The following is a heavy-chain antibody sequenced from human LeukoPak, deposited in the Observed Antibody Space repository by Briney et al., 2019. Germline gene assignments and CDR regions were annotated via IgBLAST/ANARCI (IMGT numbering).Heavy chain of an antibody. CDR3: AKEAVRGVIYY. CDR2: ITSSSTYI. CDR1: GFTFSSYE. V-gene: IGHV3-21*04. Sequence: GGSLRLSCAASGFTFSSYEMNWVRQAPGKGLEWVSSITSSSTYIYYADSVKGRFTISRDNAKNSLYLQMNSLRAEDTAVYYCAKEAVRGVIYYWGQGTLVTVSS. J-gene: IGHJ4*02. D-gene: IGHD3-10*01.